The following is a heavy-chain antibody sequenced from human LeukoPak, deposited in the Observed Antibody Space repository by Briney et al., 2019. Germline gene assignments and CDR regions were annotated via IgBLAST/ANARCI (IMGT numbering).Heavy chain of an antibody. V-gene: IGHV3-9*01. D-gene: IGHD6-6*01. J-gene: IGHJ4*02. CDR3: AKDMGVYSSSSDY. Sequence: GRSLRLSCAASGFTFDGYAMHWVRQAPGKGLEWVSGISWNSGSIGYADSVKGRFTISRDNAKNSLYLQMNSLRAEDTALYYCAKDMGVYSSSSDYWGQGTLVTVSS. CDR1: GFTFDGYA. CDR2: ISWNSGSI.